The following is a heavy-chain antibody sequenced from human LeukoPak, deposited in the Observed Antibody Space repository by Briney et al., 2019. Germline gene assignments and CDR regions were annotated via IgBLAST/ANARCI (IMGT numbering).Heavy chain of an antibody. CDR3: ARSTVRITIFGVVIPYYFDY. Sequence: SETLSLTCAVYGGSFSGYYWSWIRQPPGKGLEWIGEINHSGSTNYNPSLKSRVTISVDTSKNQFTLKLSSVTAADTAVYYRARSTVRITIFGVVIPYYFDYWGQGALVTVSS. CDR2: INHSGST. D-gene: IGHD3-3*01. CDR1: GGSFSGYY. V-gene: IGHV4-34*01. J-gene: IGHJ4*02.